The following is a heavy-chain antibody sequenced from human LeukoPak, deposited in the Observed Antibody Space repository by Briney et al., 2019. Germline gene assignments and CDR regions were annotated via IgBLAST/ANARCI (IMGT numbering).Heavy chain of an antibody. V-gene: IGHV6-1*01. CDR2: TYYRSKWYN. J-gene: IGHJ5*02. Sequence: KNSQTLSLTCAISGDSVSSNSAAWNWIRQSPSRGLEWLGRTYYRSKWYNDYAVSVKSRITINPDTSKNQFSLQLNSVTPEDTAVYYCAGGGGQLVRGNWFDPWGQGTLVTVSS. CDR1: GDSVSSNSAA. CDR3: AGGGGQLVRGNWFDP. D-gene: IGHD6-6*01.